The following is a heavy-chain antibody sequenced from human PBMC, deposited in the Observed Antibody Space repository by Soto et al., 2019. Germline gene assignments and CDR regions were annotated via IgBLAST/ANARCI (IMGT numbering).Heavy chain of an antibody. J-gene: IGHJ4*02. D-gene: IGHD1-26*01. Sequence: SVKVSCKASGGTFSSYAISWVRPAPGQGLEWMGGIIPIFGTANYAQKFQGRVTITADESTSTAYMELSSLRSEDTAVYYCARGVVGATTGDLYYFDYWGQGTLVTVSS. CDR3: ARGVVGATTGDLYYFDY. CDR1: GGTFSSYA. CDR2: IIPIFGTA. V-gene: IGHV1-69*13.